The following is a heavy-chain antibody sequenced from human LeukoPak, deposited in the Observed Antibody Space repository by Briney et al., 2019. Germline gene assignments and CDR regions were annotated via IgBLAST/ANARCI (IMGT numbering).Heavy chain of an antibody. CDR3: AAGTPNIVAHDAFDI. V-gene: IGHV1-58*02. J-gene: IGHJ3*02. D-gene: IGHD5-12*01. CDR1: GFTFTSSA. CDR2: IVVGSGNT. Sequence: SVKVSCKSSGFTFTSSATQWVRQARGQRLEWIGWIVVGSGNTNYAQKFQERVTITRDMSTSTAYMELSSLRSEDTAVYYCAAGTPNIVAHDAFDIWGQGTMVTVSS.